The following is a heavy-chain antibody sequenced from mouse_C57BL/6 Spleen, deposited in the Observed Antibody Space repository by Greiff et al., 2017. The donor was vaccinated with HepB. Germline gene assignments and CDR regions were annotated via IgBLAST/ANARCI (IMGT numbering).Heavy chain of an antibody. CDR1: GYTFTSYW. Sequence: QVHVKQPGAELVRPGSSVKLSCKASGYTFTSYWMHWVKQRPIQGLEWIGNIDPSDSETHYNQKFKDKATLTADKSSSTVYMELSRLTSEDSAVYFCARHEEGNYGSLDYWGQGTTLTVSS. D-gene: IGHD1-1*01. J-gene: IGHJ2*01. V-gene: IGHV1-52*01. CDR3: ARHEEGNYGSLDY. CDR2: IDPSDSET.